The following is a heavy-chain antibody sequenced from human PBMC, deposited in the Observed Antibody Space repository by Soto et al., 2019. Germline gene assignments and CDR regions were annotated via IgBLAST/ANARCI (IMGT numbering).Heavy chain of an antibody. J-gene: IGHJ4*02. CDR2: IYYSGIT. Sequence: PSETLSLTCTVSGGSISSSDYYWGWIRQPPGKGLEGIGTIYYSGITYYNLSLKSRLTISVDTSKNHFSLTLSSVTAADTAVYYCARRNRILTGYSSASHYWCQGTLVTVSS. CDR3: ARRNRILTGYSSASHY. V-gene: IGHV4-39*02. CDR1: GGSISSSDYY. D-gene: IGHD3-9*01.